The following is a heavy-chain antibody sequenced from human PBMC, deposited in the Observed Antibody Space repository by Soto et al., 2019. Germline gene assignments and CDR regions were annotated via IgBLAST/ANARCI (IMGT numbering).Heavy chain of an antibody. J-gene: IGHJ6*03. V-gene: IGHV4-4*09. D-gene: IGHD3-16*01. CDR1: SDSVRNQY. Sequence: XXTLSLTCTVSSDSVRNQYWSWIRRPPGRGLEWIGSIYRXASTKYKTSIKXXLTISVDXXKNTFSLKLSSVTEAETAVYYCARTLDYGHMDVWGKGTTVTVSS. CDR3: ARTLDYGHMDV. CDR2: IYRXAST.